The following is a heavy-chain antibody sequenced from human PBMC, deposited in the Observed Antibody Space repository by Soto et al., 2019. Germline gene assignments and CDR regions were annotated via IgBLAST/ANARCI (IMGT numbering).Heavy chain of an antibody. CDR2: INPNGGVT. CDR1: GDSFNDYY. J-gene: IGHJ6*03. D-gene: IGHD1-26*01. V-gene: IGHV1-2*04. Sequence: QVQLVQSGAEVRKPGASVTVSCRSSGDSFNDYYIHWVRQAPGQGFEWMGWINPNGGVTKYAQKFQGWVSMTRDTSIRTVYMQLSRLRSDDTAVYYCARESGGAPATLDYYYFYMDVWGTGAPVTVSS. CDR3: ARESGGAPATLDYYYFYMDV.